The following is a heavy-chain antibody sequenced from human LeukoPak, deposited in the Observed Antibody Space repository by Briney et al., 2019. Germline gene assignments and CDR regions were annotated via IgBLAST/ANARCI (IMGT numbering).Heavy chain of an antibody. J-gene: IGHJ3*02. D-gene: IGHD3-10*01. CDR3: AKGVRITMVRGAFDI. V-gene: IGHV3-9*01. CDR2: ISWNSGSI. Sequence: GGSLRLSCAASGFTFDDYAMHWVRQAPGKGLEWVSGISWNSGSIAYADSVKGRFTISRDNAKNSLYLQMNSLRAEDTALYYCAKGVRITMVRGAFDIWGQGTMVTVSS. CDR1: GFTFDDYA.